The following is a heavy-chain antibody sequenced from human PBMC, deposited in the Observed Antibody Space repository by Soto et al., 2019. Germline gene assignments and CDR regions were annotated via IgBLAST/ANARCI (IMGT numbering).Heavy chain of an antibody. CDR2: IRQDGSEK. Sequence: EVQLVESGGGLVQPGGSLRLSCAASGFTLSTYWMSWVRQAPGKGLEWVANIRQDGSEKFYVDSVKGRFTISRDNAKNSLYLRMNSLRAEDTAVYYCARGGAYGTMDSWGQGTLVTVSS. J-gene: IGHJ4*02. D-gene: IGHD4-17*01. CDR3: ARGGAYGTMDS. CDR1: GFTLSTYW. V-gene: IGHV3-7*01.